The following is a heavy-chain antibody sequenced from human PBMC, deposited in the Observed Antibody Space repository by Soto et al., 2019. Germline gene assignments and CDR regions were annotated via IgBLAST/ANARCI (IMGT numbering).Heavy chain of an antibody. V-gene: IGHV4-59*08. CDR2: IYYSGST. Sequence: SETLSLTCTVSGGSISSYYWSWIRQPPGKGLEWIGYIYYSGSTNYNPSLKSRVTISVDTSKNQFSLKLSSVTAADTAVYYCARHAYCYYMDVWGKGTTVTVSS. CDR3: ARHAYCYYMDV. CDR1: GGSISSYY. J-gene: IGHJ6*03.